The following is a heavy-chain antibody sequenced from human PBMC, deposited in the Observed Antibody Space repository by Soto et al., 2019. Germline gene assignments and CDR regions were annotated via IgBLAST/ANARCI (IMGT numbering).Heavy chain of an antibody. CDR2: ISRSGDRT. D-gene: IGHD2-15*01. V-gene: IGHV3-64*02. CDR1: GFTFSSYN. Sequence: EVQLVESGEGLVQPGGFLRLSCAASGFTFSSYNIHWIRQAPGKGPEFVSAISRSGDRTYYADSVKGRFTITRDNSKNTVWLQMGSLRAEDMAVYYCARARCSSGQCYYFDYWGRGALVSVSS. J-gene: IGHJ4*02. CDR3: ARARCSSGQCYYFDY.